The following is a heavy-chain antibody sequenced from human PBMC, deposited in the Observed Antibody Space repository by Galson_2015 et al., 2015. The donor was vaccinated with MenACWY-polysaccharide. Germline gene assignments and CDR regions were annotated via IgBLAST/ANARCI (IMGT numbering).Heavy chain of an antibody. Sequence: YYVDSVKGRFTISRDNSKNTLYLHMNSLRAEDTAVYYCAKHYYGTGGNYYYYYMDVWGKGTTVTVSS. CDR3: AKHYYGTGGNYYYYYMDV. V-gene: IGHV3-23*05. J-gene: IGHJ6*03. D-gene: IGHD3-10*01.